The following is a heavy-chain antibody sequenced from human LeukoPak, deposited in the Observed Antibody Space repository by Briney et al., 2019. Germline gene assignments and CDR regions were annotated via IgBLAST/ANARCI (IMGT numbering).Heavy chain of an antibody. J-gene: IGHJ4*02. Sequence: GGSLRLSCAGSGFTFSSYNLNWVRQAPGKGLEWVSYISSSGSSINSADSVKGRFTISRDNSKNTLYLQMNSLRAEDTAVYYCAKDRIAVPYYFDYWGQGTLVTVSS. CDR2: ISSSGSSI. D-gene: IGHD6-19*01. CDR3: AKDRIAVPYYFDY. CDR1: GFTFSSYN. V-gene: IGHV3-48*01.